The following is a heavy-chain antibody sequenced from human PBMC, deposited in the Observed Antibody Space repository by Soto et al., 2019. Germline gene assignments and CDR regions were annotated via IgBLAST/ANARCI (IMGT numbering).Heavy chain of an antibody. V-gene: IGHV4-59*01. D-gene: IGHD2-21*01. CDR3: ASDKWTLWRTHYFDY. CDR1: GGSISSYY. CDR2: IYYSGST. Sequence: SETLSLTCTVSGGSISSYYWSWIRQPPGKGLEWIGYIYYSGSTNYNPSLKSRVTISVDTSKNQFSLKLSSVTAADTAVYYCASDKWTLWRTHYFDYWGQGTLVTVSS. J-gene: IGHJ4*02.